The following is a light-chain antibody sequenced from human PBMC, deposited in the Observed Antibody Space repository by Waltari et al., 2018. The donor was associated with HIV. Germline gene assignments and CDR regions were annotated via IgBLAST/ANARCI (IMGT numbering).Light chain of an antibody. CDR2: GAS. J-gene: IGKJ2*01. CDR1: QTVANNY. Sequence: EIVLTQSPGSLSLSPGERTTLSCRARQTVANNYLAWYQQRPGQAPRLLIYGASNRATDIPDKFSGSGTGTDFTLTITRLEPEDFGVYYCQQYGNSPYTFGQGTKVEMK. V-gene: IGKV3-20*01. CDR3: QQYGNSPYT.